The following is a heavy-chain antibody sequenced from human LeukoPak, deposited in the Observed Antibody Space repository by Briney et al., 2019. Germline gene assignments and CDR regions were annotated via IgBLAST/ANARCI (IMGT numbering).Heavy chain of an antibody. D-gene: IGHD3-16*01. CDR3: ATQRGSCLWGTDFDY. Sequence: ASVKVSCKASGYTFTGYYMHWVRQAPREELEWMGCINPNSGDTKYSQKFQGRVTMTRDTSISTAYMELSRLRSDDTAVYYCATQRGSCLWGTDFDYWGQGTLVTVSS. CDR1: GYTFTGYY. J-gene: IGHJ4*02. V-gene: IGHV1-2*02. CDR2: INPNSGDT.